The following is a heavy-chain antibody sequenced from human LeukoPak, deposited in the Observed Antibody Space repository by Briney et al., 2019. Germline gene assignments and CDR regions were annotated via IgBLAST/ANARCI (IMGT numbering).Heavy chain of an antibody. V-gene: IGHV4-34*01. CDR1: IDSFSNYH. Sequence: PSETLSLTCAVYIDSFSNYHWNWIRQTPSKGLESIGEVNEVGGTNISPSLRNRVILSVDTSKNQFFLKLISVTVADTAVYYCARGQGATVPQVGKNWFDPWGQGTRVTVSS. CDR2: VNEVGGT. D-gene: IGHD1-26*01. J-gene: IGHJ5*02. CDR3: ARGQGATVPQVGKNWFDP.